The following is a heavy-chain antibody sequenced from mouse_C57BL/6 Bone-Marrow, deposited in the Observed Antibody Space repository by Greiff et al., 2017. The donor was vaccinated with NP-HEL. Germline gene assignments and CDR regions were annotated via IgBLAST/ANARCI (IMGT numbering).Heavy chain of an antibody. V-gene: IGHV1-81*01. CDR2: IYPRSGNT. J-gene: IGHJ4*01. CDR1: GYTFTSYG. CDR3: ARAIITTVVATRDYAMDY. Sequence: QVQLKESGAELARPGASVKLSCKASGYTFTSYGISWVKQSTGQGLEWIGEIYPRSGNTYYNEKFKGKATLTADKSSSTAYMELRSLTSEDSAVYFCARAIITTVVATRDYAMDYWGQGTSVTVSS. D-gene: IGHD1-1*01.